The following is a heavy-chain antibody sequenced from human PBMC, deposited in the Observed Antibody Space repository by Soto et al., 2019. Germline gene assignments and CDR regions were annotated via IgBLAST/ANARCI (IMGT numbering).Heavy chain of an antibody. CDR2: ISISSSYI. V-gene: IGHV3-21*01. D-gene: IGHD3-3*01. CDR3: ARDGVNFWSGYAYYYYGMDV. Sequence: PGGSLRLSCAASGFTFSSYSMSWVRQAPGKGLEWVSSISISSSYIYYADSVKGRFTISRDNAKNSLYLQMNSLRAEDTAVYYCARDGVNFWSGYAYYYYGMDVWGQGTTVTVSS. J-gene: IGHJ6*02. CDR1: GFTFSSYS.